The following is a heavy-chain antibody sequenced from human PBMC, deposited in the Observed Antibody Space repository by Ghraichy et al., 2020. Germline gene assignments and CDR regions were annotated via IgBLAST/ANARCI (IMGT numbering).Heavy chain of an antibody. D-gene: IGHD6-19*01. Sequence: SETLSLTCAVYGGSFSGYYWSWIRQPPGKGLEWIGEINHSGSTNYNPSLKSRVTISVDTSKNQFSLKLSSVTAADTAVYYCARRGRYSSGCYNYWGQGTLVTVSS. CDR3: ARRGRYSSGCYNY. J-gene: IGHJ4*02. CDR2: INHSGST. V-gene: IGHV4-34*01. CDR1: GGSFSGYY.